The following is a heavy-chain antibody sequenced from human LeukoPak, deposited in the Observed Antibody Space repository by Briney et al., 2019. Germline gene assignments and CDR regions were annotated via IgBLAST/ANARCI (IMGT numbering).Heavy chain of an antibody. Sequence: PGGSLRLSCAASGFTFSTYSMNWVRQAPGKGLEWVSSISSSSTYIYFADSVKGRFTISRDNSKNTLYLQMNSLRAEDTAVYYCARVPTLRVVTTPAYFDSWGQGTPVTVSS. J-gene: IGHJ4*02. CDR3: ARVPTLRVVTTPAYFDS. CDR2: ISSSSTYI. V-gene: IGHV3-21*01. CDR1: GFTFSTYS. D-gene: IGHD2-21*02.